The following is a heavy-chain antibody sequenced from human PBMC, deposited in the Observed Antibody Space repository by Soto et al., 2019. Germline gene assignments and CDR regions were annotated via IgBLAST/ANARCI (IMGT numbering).Heavy chain of an antibody. CDR2: IYYSGST. J-gene: IGHJ4*02. D-gene: IGHD3-3*01. V-gene: IGHV4-59*01. CDR3: ARDTFDFWSGPSFFSF. Sequence: SETLSLTCTVSGGSISNYYWSWIRQPPGKGLEWIGYIYYSGSTNYNPSLKSRVTISVDTSKNQFSLKLSSVTAADTAVYYCARDTFDFWSGPSFFSFWGQGTLVTVSS. CDR1: GGSISNYY.